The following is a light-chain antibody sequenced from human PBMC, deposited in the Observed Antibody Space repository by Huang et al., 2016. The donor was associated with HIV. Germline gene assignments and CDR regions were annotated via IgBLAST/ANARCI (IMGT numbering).Light chain of an antibody. CDR3: HQYGSSPIT. V-gene: IGKV3-20*01. CDR1: QRVRSSY. CDR2: GAY. Sequence: EIVMTQSPGTLSLSPGERATLSCRASQRVRSSYLAWYQQKRGQAPKLLIYGAYDRSTGIPDRFSGSGSGTDFSLTISRLEREDFAVYYCHQYGSSPITFAQGTRLGIK. J-gene: IGKJ5*01.